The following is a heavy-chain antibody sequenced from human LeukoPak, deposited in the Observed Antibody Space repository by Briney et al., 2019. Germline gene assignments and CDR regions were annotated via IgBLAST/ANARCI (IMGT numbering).Heavy chain of an antibody. CDR2: IYSSGSN. Sequence: SETLSLTCTVSGGSISSYYWSWIRQPAGKGLEWIGRIYSSGSNNYNLSLKSRVTMSVDTSKNQFSLKLSSVTAADTAVYYCARGRQISTSPPLDYWGQGTLVTVSS. V-gene: IGHV4-4*07. J-gene: IGHJ4*02. CDR1: GGSISSYY. CDR3: ARGRQISTSPPLDY.